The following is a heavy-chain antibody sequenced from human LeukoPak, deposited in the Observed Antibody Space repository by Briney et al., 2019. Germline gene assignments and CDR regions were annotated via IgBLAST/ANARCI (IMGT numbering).Heavy chain of an antibody. CDR1: GCSFTSYW. CDR2: IYPGDSDT. V-gene: IGHV5-51*01. CDR3: ARLRIAVAGTSTLYYFDY. J-gene: IGHJ4*02. D-gene: IGHD6-19*01. Sequence: GESLQISCKGSGCSFTSYWIGWVRQLPGKGLEWMGIIYPGDSDTRYSPSFQGQVTISADKSISTAYLQWSSLRASDTAMYYCARLRIAVAGTSTLYYFDYWGQGTLVTVSS.